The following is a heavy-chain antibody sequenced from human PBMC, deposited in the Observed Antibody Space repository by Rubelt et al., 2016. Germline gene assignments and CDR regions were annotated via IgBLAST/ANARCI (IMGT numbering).Heavy chain of an antibody. CDR2: NYYSGST. D-gene: IGHD4-17*01. V-gene: IGHV4-39*01. CDR3: ARHDYADVDMRAGPHDY. Sequence: GWIRQPPGRGLEWIGSNYYSGSTYYNPSLKSRVTISVDTSKNQFSLKLSSVTAADTAVFYCARHDYADVDMRAGPHDYWGQGTLVTVSS. J-gene: IGHJ4*02.